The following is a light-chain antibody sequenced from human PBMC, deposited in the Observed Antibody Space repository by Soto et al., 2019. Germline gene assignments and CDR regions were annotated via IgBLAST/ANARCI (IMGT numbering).Light chain of an antibody. V-gene: IGLV1-40*01. Sequence: QSALTQPPSVSGAPGQRVTISCTGSSSNIGAGYDVHWYQQIPGTAPKLLIYPNNNRPSGVPDRFSGSKSGTSASLAITGLQAEDEADYYCQSYDSSLCAWVFGGGTKLTVL. CDR1: SSNIGAGYD. CDR2: PNN. J-gene: IGLJ3*02. CDR3: QSYDSSLCAWV.